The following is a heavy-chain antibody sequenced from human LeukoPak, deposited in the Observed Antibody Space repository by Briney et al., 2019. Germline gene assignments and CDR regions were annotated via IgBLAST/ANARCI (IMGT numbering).Heavy chain of an antibody. J-gene: IGHJ4*02. D-gene: IGHD5-18*01. CDR1: GDSLSSGSYY. CDR3: ARRGYSYGPFDY. Sequence: PSETLSLTCTVSGDSLSSGSYYWSWIRQPPGKGLEWIGYIYYSGSTNYNPSLKSRVTISVDTSKNQFSLKLSSVTAADTAVYYCARRGYSYGPFDYWGQGTLVTVSS. V-gene: IGHV4-61*01. CDR2: IYYSGST.